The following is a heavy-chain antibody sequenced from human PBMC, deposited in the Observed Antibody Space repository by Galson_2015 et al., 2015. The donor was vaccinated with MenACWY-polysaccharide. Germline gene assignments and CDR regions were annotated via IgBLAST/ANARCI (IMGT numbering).Heavy chain of an antibody. CDR1: GFAVSSNY. CDR3: TTDGCSGGSCYSPGY. Sequence: SLRLSCAASGFAVSSNYMSWVRQAPGKGLEWVGRIKRKTDGGTTDYAAPVKGRSTISRDDSKNTLYLQMNNLKSEDTAVYYCTTDGCSGGSCYSPGYSGQGTLVTVSS. V-gene: IGHV3-15*01. CDR2: IKRKTDGGTT. D-gene: IGHD2-15*01. J-gene: IGHJ4*02.